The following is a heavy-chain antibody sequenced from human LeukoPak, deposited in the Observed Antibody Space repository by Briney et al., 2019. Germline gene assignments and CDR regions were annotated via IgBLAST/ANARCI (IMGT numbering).Heavy chain of an antibody. CDR1: IDSFSNYH. V-gene: IGHV4-34*01. D-gene: IGHD1-26*01. CDR3: ARGQGATVPQVGKNWFDP. CDR2: VNESGGA. Sequence: SETLSLTCAVYIDSFSNYHWNWIRQTPAKGMEWIGEVNESGGANISPSLRSRVILSVDTSKNQFSLKLISVTVADTAIYYCARGQGATVPQVGKNWFDPWGQGTRVTVSS. J-gene: IGHJ5*02.